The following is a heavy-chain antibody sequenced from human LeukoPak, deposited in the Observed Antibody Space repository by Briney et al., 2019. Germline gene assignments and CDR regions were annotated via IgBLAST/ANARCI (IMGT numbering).Heavy chain of an antibody. CDR2: ISGSGGST. Sequence: GGSLRLSCAASGFTFSSYAMSWVRQAPGKGLEWVSAISGSGGSTYYADSVKGRFTISRDNSKNTLYLQMNSLRAEDTAVYYCAKELVSRDGYNTPDDAFDIWGQGTMVTVSS. CDR3: AKELVSRDGYNTPDDAFDI. CDR1: GFTFSSYA. V-gene: IGHV3-23*01. J-gene: IGHJ3*02. D-gene: IGHD5-24*01.